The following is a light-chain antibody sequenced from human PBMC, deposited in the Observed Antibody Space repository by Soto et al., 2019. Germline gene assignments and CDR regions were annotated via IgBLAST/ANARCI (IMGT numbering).Light chain of an antibody. CDR2: VAS. V-gene: IGKV3-20*01. CDR1: QSVSSSY. CDR3: QQYGSSPIT. J-gene: IGKJ5*01. Sequence: ESVLTQSAGTLSLSPGERATLSCRASQSVSSSYLAWYQQRPGQAPRLLIYVASNRATGTPDRFSGSGSGTDFTLTISRLEPEDFAVYYCQQYGSSPITFGQGTRLEIK.